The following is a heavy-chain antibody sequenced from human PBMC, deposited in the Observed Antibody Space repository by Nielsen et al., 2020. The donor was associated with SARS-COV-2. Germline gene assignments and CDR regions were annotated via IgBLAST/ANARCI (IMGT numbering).Heavy chain of an antibody. CDR2: IYYSGST. CDR3: ARASRYYYGSGSYRVFDY. V-gene: IGHV4-30-4*01. CDR1: GGSISSGDYY. Sequence: SETLSLTCTVSGGSISSGDYYWSWIRQPPGKGLEWIGYIYYSGSTYYNPSLKSRVTISVDTSKNQFSLKLSSVTAADTAVYYCARASRYYYGSGSYRVFDYWGQGTLVTVSS. D-gene: IGHD3-10*01. J-gene: IGHJ4*02.